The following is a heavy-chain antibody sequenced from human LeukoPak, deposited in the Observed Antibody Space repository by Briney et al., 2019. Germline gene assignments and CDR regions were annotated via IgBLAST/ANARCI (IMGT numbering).Heavy chain of an antibody. CDR3: ARDTLRFLEWLSPFDY. Sequence: AGGSLRLSCAASGFTFSDYYMSWIRQAPGKGLEWVSYISSSGSTIYYADSVKGRFTISRDNAKNSLYLQMNSLRAEDTAVYYCARDTLRFLEWLSPFDYWGQGTLVTVSS. V-gene: IGHV3-11*01. D-gene: IGHD3-3*01. J-gene: IGHJ4*02. CDR1: GFTFSDYY. CDR2: ISSSGSTI.